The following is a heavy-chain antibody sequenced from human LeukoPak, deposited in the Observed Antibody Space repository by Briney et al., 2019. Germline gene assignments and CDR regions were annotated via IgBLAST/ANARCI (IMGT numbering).Heavy chain of an antibody. D-gene: IGHD4-17*01. Sequence: PGGSLRLSCAASGFTFSDYYMNWIRQTPGKGLEWVSYISSSGNTIYYAESVEGRFTISRDNAKNPLHLQMNSLRVDDSAVYYCARGDSATTTFDFWGQGTLVTVSS. CDR3: ARGDSATTTFDF. CDR1: GFTFSDYY. V-gene: IGHV3-11*04. J-gene: IGHJ4*02. CDR2: ISSSGNTI.